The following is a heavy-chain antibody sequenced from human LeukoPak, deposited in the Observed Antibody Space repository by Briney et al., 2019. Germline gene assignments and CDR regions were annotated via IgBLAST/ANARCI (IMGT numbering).Heavy chain of an antibody. V-gene: IGHV1-18*01. D-gene: IGHD6-19*01. CDR1: GYTFTSYG. J-gene: IGHJ4*02. CDR2: ISAYNGNT. Sequence: ASVKVSCKASGYTFTSYGISWVRQAPGQGPEWMGWISAYNGNTNYAQKLQGRVTMTTDTSTSTAYMELRSLRSDDTAVYYCARRPEGIAVAGTWVDYWGQGTLVTVSS. CDR3: ARRPEGIAVAGTWVDY.